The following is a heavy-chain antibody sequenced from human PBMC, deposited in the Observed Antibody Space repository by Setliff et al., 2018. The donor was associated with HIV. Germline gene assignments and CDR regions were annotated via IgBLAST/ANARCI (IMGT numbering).Heavy chain of an antibody. CDR3: ARDAPRNTEAAPGY. CDR2: FDPEDDET. J-gene: IGHJ4*02. Sequence: ASVKVSCKVSGHRLTELSIHWVRQAPGEGLEWVGGFDPEDDETVYAEKFQGRVTMTEDTSTDTAYMALSSLGSEDTAMYYCARDAPRNTEAAPGYWGQGTLVTVSS. V-gene: IGHV1-24*01. CDR1: GHRLTELS. D-gene: IGHD6-6*01.